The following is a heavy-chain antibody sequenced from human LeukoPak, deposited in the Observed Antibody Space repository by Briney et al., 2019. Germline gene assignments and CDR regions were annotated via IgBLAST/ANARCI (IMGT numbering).Heavy chain of an antibody. CDR2: IYPDDSDT. V-gene: IGHV5-51*01. CDR3: ARREGPFRKYYFNY. D-gene: IGHD1-26*01. CDR1: GYRFSNYW. Sequence: GESLKISCKVSGYRFSNYWIGRVRQMPGKGLEWMGMIYPDDSDTRYSPSFQGQVTISADKSINTAYLQWSSLKASDTAMYYCARREGPFRKYYFNYWGQGTLVTVSS. J-gene: IGHJ4*02.